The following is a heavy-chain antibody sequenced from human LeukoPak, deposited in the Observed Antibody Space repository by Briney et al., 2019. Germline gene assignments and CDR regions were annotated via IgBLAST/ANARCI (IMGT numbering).Heavy chain of an antibody. CDR3: ATVFDF. CDR2: IDDVGSGT. Sequence: GGSLRLSCAVSGFTLSSNWMHWVRQVPGKGLEWVARIDDVGSGTNYADSVKGRFTISRDVAKNTVYLQMNSLRAEDTAVYYCATVFDFWGQGTLVTVSS. J-gene: IGHJ5*01. V-gene: IGHV3-74*01. CDR1: GFTLSSNW.